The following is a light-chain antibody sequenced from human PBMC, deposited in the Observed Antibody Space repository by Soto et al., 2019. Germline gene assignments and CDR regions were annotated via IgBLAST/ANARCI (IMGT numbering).Light chain of an antibody. J-gene: IGKJ1*01. CDR2: GAS. CDR3: QEYGTSRT. CDR1: QSVSSSY. V-gene: IGKV3-20*01. Sequence: EIWLTQSPGTLSLSPGERATLSCRASQSVSSSYLAWYQQKPGQAPRLLIYGASSRATGIPDRFSGSGSATDFTLTISRLEPEDFAVYYCQEYGTSRTFGQGTKVDTK.